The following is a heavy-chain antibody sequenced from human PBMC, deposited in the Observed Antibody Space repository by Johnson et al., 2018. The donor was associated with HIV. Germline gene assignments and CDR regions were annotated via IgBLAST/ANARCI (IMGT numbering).Heavy chain of an antibody. D-gene: IGHD6-13*01. CDR2: ISYDGSNK. CDR1: GFTFSSYA. CDR3: ARGAAAGSGAFDI. V-gene: IGHV3-30-3*01. Sequence: QVQLVESGGGVVQPGRSLRLSCAASGFTFSSYAMHWVRQAPGKGLEWVAVISYDGSNKYYADSVKGRFTISRDNSKNTLYLQRNSLRAEDTAVYYCARGAAAGSGAFDIWGQGTMVTVSS. J-gene: IGHJ3*02.